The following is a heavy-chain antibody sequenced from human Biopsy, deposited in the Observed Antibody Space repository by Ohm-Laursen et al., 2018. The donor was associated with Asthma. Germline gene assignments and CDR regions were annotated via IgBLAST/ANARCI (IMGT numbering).Heavy chain of an antibody. CDR3: ARKAGSCISRTCYSLDF. D-gene: IGHD2-2*01. Sequence: SSVTVSCKSLGGTFNTYVIGWVRQAPGQGLEWMGGINFVFGTTTYPQKFQDRVTITADDSASTVYMELSSLRSEDTAVYYCARKAGSCISRTCYSLDFWGQGTLVTVSS. CDR2: INFVFGTT. V-gene: IGHV1-69*01. CDR1: GGTFNTYV. J-gene: IGHJ4*02.